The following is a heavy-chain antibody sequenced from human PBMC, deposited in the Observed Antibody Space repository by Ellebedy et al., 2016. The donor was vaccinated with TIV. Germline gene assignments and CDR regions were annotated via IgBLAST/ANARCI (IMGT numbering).Heavy chain of an antibody. Sequence: AASVQVSCKASGYTFTNYYIHWVRQPPGQGLQWMGILYPNAGNTNYAQQFQGRVTVPRDTSTSTVYMELSSLRSDDTAVYYCARDVTTGGINVFDYWGQGTLVTVSS. CDR2: LYPNAGNT. V-gene: IGHV1-46*01. D-gene: IGHD2-15*01. CDR3: ARDVTTGGINVFDY. CDR1: GYTFTNYY. J-gene: IGHJ4*02.